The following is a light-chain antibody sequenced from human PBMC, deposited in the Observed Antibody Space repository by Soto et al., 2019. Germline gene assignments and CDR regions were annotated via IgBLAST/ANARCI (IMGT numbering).Light chain of an antibody. CDR3: SSYTSSGTYV. CDR1: SSDVGVYNY. Sequence: QSVLTQTASVSGSPGQSITISCTGTSSDVGVYNYVSWYQQHPGKAPKLMIYEVSNRPSGVSNRFSGSKSGNTASLTISWRQAEDEADYYCSSYTSSGTYVFGTGTKLTVL. V-gene: IGLV2-14*01. J-gene: IGLJ1*01. CDR2: EVS.